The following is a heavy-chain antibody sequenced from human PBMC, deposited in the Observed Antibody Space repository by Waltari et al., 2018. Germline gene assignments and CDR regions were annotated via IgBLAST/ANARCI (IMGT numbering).Heavy chain of an antibody. Sequence: EVQLLESGGGLVQPGGSLRLSCAASGFTFSSYAMSWVRQAPGKGLGWVSAISGSGGSTYYADSVKGRFTISRDNSKNTLYLQMNSLRAEDTAVYYCAKDYGAAVAGTDYWGQGTLVTVSS. CDR1: GFTFSSYA. J-gene: IGHJ4*02. CDR3: AKDYGAAVAGTDY. CDR2: ISGSGGST. V-gene: IGHV3-23*01. D-gene: IGHD6-19*01.